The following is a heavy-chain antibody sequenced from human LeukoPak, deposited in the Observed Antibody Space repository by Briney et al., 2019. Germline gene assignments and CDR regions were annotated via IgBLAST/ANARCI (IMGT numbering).Heavy chain of an antibody. CDR2: FDPEDGET. CDR1: GYTLSELS. CDR3: TRHADSIVPAAIVDV. D-gene: IGHD2-2*02. Sequence: GASVKVSCKVSGYTLSELSMHWVRQAPGKGLEWMGGFDPEDGETIYAQKFQGRVTTTEDTSTDTAYMELSSLRSEDTAVYYCTRHADSIVPAAIVDVWGKGTTVTVSS. J-gene: IGHJ6*04. V-gene: IGHV1-24*01.